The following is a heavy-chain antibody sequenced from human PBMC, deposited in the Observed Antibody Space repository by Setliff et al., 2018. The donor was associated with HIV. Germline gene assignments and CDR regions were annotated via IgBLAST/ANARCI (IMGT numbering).Heavy chain of an antibody. V-gene: IGHV3-11*04. Sequence: PGGSLRLSCAASGFTFSDYYMSWIRQAPGKGLEWISYINRSGTTTYYADSVKGRFTISRDNAKNSLYLQMNSLRAEDTAVYYCAKTQGSNAFDYWGQGTLVTVSS. CDR1: GFTFSDYY. J-gene: IGHJ4*02. CDR3: AKTQGSNAFDY. CDR2: INRSGTTT. D-gene: IGHD2-8*01.